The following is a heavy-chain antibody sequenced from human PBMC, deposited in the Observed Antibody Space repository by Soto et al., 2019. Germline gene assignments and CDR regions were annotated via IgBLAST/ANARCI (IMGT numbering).Heavy chain of an antibody. CDR2: ISGSGGST. V-gene: IGHV3-23*01. J-gene: IGHJ5*02. CDR1: GFTFSSYA. Sequence: GESLKISCAASGFTFSSYAMSWVRQAPGKGLEWVSAISGSGGSTYYADSVKGRFTISRDNSKNTLYLQMNSLRAEDTAVYYCAKDTRYCSSTSCYLHWFDPWGQGTLVTVSS. CDR3: AKDTRYCSSTSCYLHWFDP. D-gene: IGHD2-2*01.